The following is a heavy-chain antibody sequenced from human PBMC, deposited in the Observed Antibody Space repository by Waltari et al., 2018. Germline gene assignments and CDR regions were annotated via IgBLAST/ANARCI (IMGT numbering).Heavy chain of an antibody. CDR1: GFTFSDYT. V-gene: IGHV3-21*01. D-gene: IGHD4-17*01. Sequence: EVQLVESGGGLVKPGGSLRLSCAASGFTFSDYTMSWVRQTPGKGLEWVSSISNSSSFIYYADSVKGRFTISRDNAKNSLFLQMNSLRAEDTSVYYCVRSDYGDYVGGYYWGQGTVVTVSS. CDR3: VRSDYGDYVGGYY. J-gene: IGHJ4*02. CDR2: ISNSSSFI.